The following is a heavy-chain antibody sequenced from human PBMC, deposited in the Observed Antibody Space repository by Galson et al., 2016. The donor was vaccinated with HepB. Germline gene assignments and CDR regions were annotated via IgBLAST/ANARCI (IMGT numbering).Heavy chain of an antibody. J-gene: IGHJ4*02. CDR3: AGGQGRYYDNSGLQF. CDR2: IYYSGSI. Sequence: TLSLTCTVSGGSITTGGYYWSWIRQHPAKGLEWIGYIYYSGSIYPKPSLKSRLNISLDRSKNQVSLKLNSVTGADPAVYYCAGGQGRYYDNSGLQFWGQGTLVTVAS. CDR1: GGSITTGGYY. V-gene: IGHV4-31*03. D-gene: IGHD3-22*01.